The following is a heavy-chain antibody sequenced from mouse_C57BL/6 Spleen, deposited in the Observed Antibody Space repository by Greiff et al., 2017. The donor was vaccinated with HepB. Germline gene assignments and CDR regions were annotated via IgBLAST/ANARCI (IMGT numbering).Heavy chain of an antibody. CDR3: ARGNYYGSSLYAMDY. D-gene: IGHD1-1*01. J-gene: IGHJ4*01. CDR1: GYTFTSYW. V-gene: IGHV1-55*01. CDR2: IYPGSGST. Sequence: VKLKQPGAELVKPGASVKMSCKASGYTFTSYWITWVKQRPGQGLEWIGDIYPGSGSTNYNEKFKSKATLTVDTSSSTAYMQLSSLTSEDSAVYYCARGNYYGSSLYAMDYWGQGTSVTVSS.